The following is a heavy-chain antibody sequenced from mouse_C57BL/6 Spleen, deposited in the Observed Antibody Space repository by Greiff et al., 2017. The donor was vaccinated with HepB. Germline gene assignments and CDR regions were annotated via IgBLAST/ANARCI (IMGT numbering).Heavy chain of an antibody. CDR3: AKVYGSSYYAMDY. D-gene: IGHD1-1*01. V-gene: IGHV1-7*01. Sequence: VQLKESGAELAKPGASVKLSCKASGYTFTSYWMHWVKQRPGHGLEWIGYINPSSGYTKYNQKFKDKATLTADKSSSTAYMQLSSLTYEDSAVYYCAKVYGSSYYAMDYWGQGTSVTVSS. J-gene: IGHJ4*01. CDR2: INPSSGYT. CDR1: GYTFTSYW.